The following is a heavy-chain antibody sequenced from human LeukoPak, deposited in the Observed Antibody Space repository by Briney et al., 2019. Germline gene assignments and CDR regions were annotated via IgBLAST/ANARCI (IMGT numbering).Heavy chain of an antibody. CDR1: GYTFTSYG. Sequence: ASVKVSCKASGYTFTSYGISWVRQAPGQGLEWMGWINPNSGGTNYAQKFQGRVTMTRDTSISTAYMELSRLRSDDTAVYYCARDRGGYDSNWFDPWGQGTLVTVSS. V-gene: IGHV1-2*02. J-gene: IGHJ5*02. CDR3: ARDRGGYDSNWFDP. D-gene: IGHD5-12*01. CDR2: INPNSGGT.